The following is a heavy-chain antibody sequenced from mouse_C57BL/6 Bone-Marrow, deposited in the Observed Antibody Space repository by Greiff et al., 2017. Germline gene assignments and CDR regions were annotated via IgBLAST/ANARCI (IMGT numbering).Heavy chain of an antibody. D-gene: IGHD2-4*01. J-gene: IGHJ3*01. CDR3: ARLGLRQFAY. V-gene: IGHV5-6*01. Sequence: EVQLVESGGDLVKPGGSLKLSCAASGFTFSSYGMSWVRQTPDKRLEWVATISSGGSYTYYTDSVKGKFTISRDNAKNTLYLQMSSLKSEDTAMYYCARLGLRQFAYWGQGTLVTVSA. CDR1: GFTFSSYG. CDR2: ISSGGSYT.